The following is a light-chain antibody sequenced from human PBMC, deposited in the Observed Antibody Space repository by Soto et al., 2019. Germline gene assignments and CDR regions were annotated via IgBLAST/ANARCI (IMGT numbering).Light chain of an antibody. V-gene: IGKV3-20*01. J-gene: IGKJ1*01. CDR1: QSVSSSY. CDR2: GTS. CDR3: QQYGSSSCT. Sequence: EIVLTQSPGTLSLSPGERATLSCRASQSVSSSYLAWYQQRPGQAPRLLIYGTSSRATGIPDRFSGSGSGKDFTLTISRLEPEDLAVYYCQQYGSSSCTFGQGTKVEIK.